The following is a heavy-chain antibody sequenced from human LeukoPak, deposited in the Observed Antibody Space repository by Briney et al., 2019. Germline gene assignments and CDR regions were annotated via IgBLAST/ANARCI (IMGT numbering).Heavy chain of an antibody. Sequence: GGSERLSCAASGFTFSSYAMSWVRQDPGKGLEWVSAISAGGDNTFCSDSVKGRFTISRDNSRNMLYLQLNSLRAEDTAVYYRVKAKGGSSCPDYWGRGTLVTVSS. V-gene: IGHV3-23*01. J-gene: IGHJ4*02. D-gene: IGHD6-13*01. CDR3: VKAKGGSSCPDY. CDR1: GFTFSSYA. CDR2: ISAGGDNT.